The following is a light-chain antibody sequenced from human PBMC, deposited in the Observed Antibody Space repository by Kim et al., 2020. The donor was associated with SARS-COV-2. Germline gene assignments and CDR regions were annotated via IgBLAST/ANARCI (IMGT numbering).Light chain of an antibody. Sequence: ASLGARVTITCRTTQGISSHLNWYQQKPGRAPKLLISAASTLQGGVPSRFSGSGSETDFTLTISSLQPEDFATYFCQQSYITPFTFGPGTKVDIK. CDR1: QGISSH. CDR2: AAS. J-gene: IGKJ3*01. V-gene: IGKV1-39*01. CDR3: QQSYITPFT.